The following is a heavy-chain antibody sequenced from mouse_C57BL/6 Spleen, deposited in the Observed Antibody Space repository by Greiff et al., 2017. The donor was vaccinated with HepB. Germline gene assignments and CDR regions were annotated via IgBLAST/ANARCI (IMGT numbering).Heavy chain of an antibody. J-gene: IGHJ4*01. V-gene: IGHV1-63*01. CDR1: GYTFTNYW. CDR2: IYPGGGYT. CDR3: AREVTTVGDYYAMDY. D-gene: IGHD1-1*01. Sequence: QVQLQQSGAELVRPGTSVKMSCKASGYTFTNYWIGWAKQRPGHGLEWIGDIYPGGGYTNYNEKFKGKATLTADKSSSTAYMQFSSLTSEDSAIYYCAREVTTVGDYYAMDYWGQGTSVTVSS.